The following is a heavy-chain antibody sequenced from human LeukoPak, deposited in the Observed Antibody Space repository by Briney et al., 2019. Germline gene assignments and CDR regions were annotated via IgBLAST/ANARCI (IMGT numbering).Heavy chain of an antibody. V-gene: IGHV3-15*01. D-gene: IGHD3-9*01. Sequence: GGSLRLSCAASVFSFKNVWMSWVRQAPGKGLEWVGRIKSKTHGGTTDYAAAVKGRFTISRDDSKSTLYLQMNSLKTEDTALYYCTTWNYDILTGYSIWGQGTLVTVSS. CDR3: TTWNYDILTGYSI. J-gene: IGHJ4*02. CDR2: IKSKTHGGTT. CDR1: VFSFKNVW.